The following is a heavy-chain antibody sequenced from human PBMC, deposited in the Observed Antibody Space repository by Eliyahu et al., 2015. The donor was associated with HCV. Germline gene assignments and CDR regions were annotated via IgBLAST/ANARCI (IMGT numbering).Heavy chain of an antibody. J-gene: IGHJ6*03. CDR1: GGTFSSYA. CDR2: IIPIFGTA. CDR3: ARRAPIPCSSTSCYTYYYYYMDV. Sequence: QVQLVQSGAEVKKPGSSVKVSCKASGGTFSSYAISWVRQAPGQGLEWMGGIIPIFGTANYAQKFQGRVTITADESTSTAYMELSSLRSEDTAVYYCARRAPIPCSSTSCYTYYYYYMDVWGKGTTVTVSS. V-gene: IGHV1-69*01. D-gene: IGHD2-2*02.